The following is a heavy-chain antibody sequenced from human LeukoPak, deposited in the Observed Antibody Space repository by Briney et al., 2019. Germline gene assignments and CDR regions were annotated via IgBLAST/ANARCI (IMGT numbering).Heavy chain of an antibody. J-gene: IGHJ4*02. V-gene: IGHV3-30*03. CDR2: ISHDGRNK. CDR1: GLTFRSYG. Sequence: GRSLRLSCAASGLTFRSYGMHWVLQAPGKGLEWVAVISHDGRNKDYGDSVKGRFTISRDNSNNTLYLQMSSLRPEDSAMYFCATQSFYCTSTSCSRLRDYWGQGTLVAVSS. D-gene: IGHD2-2*01. CDR3: ATQSFYCTSTSCSRLRDY.